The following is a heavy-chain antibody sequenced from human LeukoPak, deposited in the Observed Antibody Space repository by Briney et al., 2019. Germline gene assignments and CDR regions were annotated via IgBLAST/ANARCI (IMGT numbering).Heavy chain of an antibody. V-gene: IGHV4-4*02. CDR3: AKYSSSWGYFDY. D-gene: IGHD6-13*01. CDR2: IYHSGST. Sequence: SETLSLTCAVSGGSISSGNWWSWVRQPPGKGLEWIGEIYHSGSTNYNPSLKSRVTISVDKSKNQFSLKLSSVTAADTAVYYCAKYSSSWGYFDYWGQGTLVTVSS. CDR1: GGSISSGNW. J-gene: IGHJ4*02.